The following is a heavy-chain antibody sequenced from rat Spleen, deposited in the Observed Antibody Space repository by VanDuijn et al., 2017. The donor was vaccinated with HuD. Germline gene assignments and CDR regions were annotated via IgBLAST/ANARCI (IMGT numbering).Heavy chain of an antibody. CDR1: GFSLTSYH. V-gene: IGHV2-32*01. CDR2: IWGDGST. D-gene: IGHD1-9*01. CDR3: ARDRGTTGIPFDY. J-gene: IGHJ2*01. Sequence: QVQLKESGPGLVKPSETLSLTCTVSGFSLTSYHVSWVRQPPGKGLAWMGVIWGDGSTAYNSALKSRLSISRDTSKSQVFLKMSSLKTEDTATYDCARDRGTTGIPFDYWGQGVMVTVSS.